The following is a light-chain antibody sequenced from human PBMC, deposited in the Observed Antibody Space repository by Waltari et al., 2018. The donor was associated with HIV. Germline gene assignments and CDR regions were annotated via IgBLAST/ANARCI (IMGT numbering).Light chain of an antibody. Sequence: QSALPQTPSVSGSPGQSVTISCTGSSDDIGSYIFVSWYQQYPRKAPKLIIFDVNQRPSGVPERFSGSKSGNTASLTISGLQTEDEADYFCCAYAAGHVTYVFGSGTAVAVL. CDR1: SDDIGSYIF. V-gene: IGLV2-11*01. CDR3: CAYAAGHVTYV. CDR2: DVN. J-gene: IGLJ1*01.